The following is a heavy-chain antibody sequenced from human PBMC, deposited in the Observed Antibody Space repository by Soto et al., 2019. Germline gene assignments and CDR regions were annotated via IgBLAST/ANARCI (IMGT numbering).Heavy chain of an antibody. D-gene: IGHD5-18*01. CDR1: GFTFSSYA. V-gene: IGHV3-30-3*01. CDR2: ISYDGSNK. Sequence: QVQLVESGGGVVQPGRSLRLSCAASGFTFSSYAMHWVRQAPGKGLEWVAVISYDGSNKYYADSVKGRFTISRDNSKNQLYLQMNSLRAEDTAVYYCARVSITAMAIGRHYYYYGMDVWGQGTTVTVSS. J-gene: IGHJ6*02. CDR3: ARVSITAMAIGRHYYYYGMDV.